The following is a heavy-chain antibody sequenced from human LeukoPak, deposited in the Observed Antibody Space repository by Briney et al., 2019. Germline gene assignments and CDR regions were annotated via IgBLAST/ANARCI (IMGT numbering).Heavy chain of an antibody. CDR2: ISADGGTT. CDR1: GFNFRAYG. D-gene: IGHD3-10*01. CDR3: ARGRGGPPFDF. V-gene: IGHV3-64*02. J-gene: IGHJ4*01. Sequence: AGSLRLSCVAFGFNFRAYGMHWVRQAPGQGLEYISAISADGGTTFHAESVKGRFTISRDNSKNTLYLQIGSLRIDDSALYYCARGRGGPPFDFWGHGTLITVSS.